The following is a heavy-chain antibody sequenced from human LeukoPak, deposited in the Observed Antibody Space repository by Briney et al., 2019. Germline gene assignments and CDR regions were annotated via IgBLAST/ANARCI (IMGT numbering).Heavy chain of an antibody. CDR2: ISGSDGRT. J-gene: IGHJ4*02. V-gene: IGHV3-23*01. D-gene: IGHD3-22*01. CDR3: AKGTGYNFDNSGYYY. Sequence: GGSLRLSCAVSGFTFNSYAMSWVHQAPGKGMEWVSAISGSDGRTSYADSVKGRFTISRDNSKKTLYLQMNSLRAEDTAVYYCAKGTGYNFDNSGYYYWGQGTLVTVSS. CDR1: GFTFNSYA.